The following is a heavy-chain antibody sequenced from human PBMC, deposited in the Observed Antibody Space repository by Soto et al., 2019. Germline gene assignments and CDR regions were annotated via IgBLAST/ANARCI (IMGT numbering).Heavy chain of an antibody. Sequence: GGSLRLSFAASGFTFSSYAMSWARQAPGKGLEWVSAISGSGGSTYYADSVKGRFTISRDNSKNTLYLQMNGLRAEDTAVYYCAKDWVIQPEGMDVWGQGTTVTVSS. CDR1: GFTFSSYA. CDR2: ISGSGGST. J-gene: IGHJ6*02. V-gene: IGHV3-23*01. CDR3: AKDWVIQPEGMDV. D-gene: IGHD5-18*01.